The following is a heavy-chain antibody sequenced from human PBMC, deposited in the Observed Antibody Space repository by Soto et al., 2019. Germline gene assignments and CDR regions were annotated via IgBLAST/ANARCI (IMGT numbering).Heavy chain of an antibody. CDR1: GFTFSSYA. CDR3: VGYEGSYYQQFDY. CDR2: ISSNGGST. Sequence: GGSLRLSCSASGFTFSSYAMHWVRQAPRKGLEYVSAISSNGGSTYYADSVKGRFTISRDNSKNTLYLQMSSLRAEDTAVYYCVGYEGSYYQQFDYWGQGTLVTVSS. V-gene: IGHV3-64D*06. D-gene: IGHD1-26*01. J-gene: IGHJ4*02.